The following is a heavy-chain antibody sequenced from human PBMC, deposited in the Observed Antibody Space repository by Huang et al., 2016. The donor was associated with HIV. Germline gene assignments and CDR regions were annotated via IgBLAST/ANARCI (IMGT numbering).Heavy chain of an antibody. CDR3: AKDEKRFCGGGSCYSSSIDY. J-gene: IGHJ4*02. V-gene: IGHV3-30*02. CDR1: GFTFSSFG. Sequence: VHLEESGGGVVQPGGSLRLSCAASGFTFSSFGMHWVRQAPGKGLEWLTFIRYDGNNKYYADSVKGRFTVSRDNSDNTIFLQMNTLRTDDTAVYYCAKDEKRFCGGGSCYSSSIDYWGQGTLVTVSS. D-gene: IGHD2-15*01. CDR2: IRYDGNNK.